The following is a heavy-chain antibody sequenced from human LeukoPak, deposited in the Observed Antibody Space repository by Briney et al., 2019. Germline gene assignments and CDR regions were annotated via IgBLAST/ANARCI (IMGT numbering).Heavy chain of an antibody. J-gene: IGHJ5*02. Sequence: GGSLRLSCAASGFTFSDYYMSWIRQAPGKGLEWVSYISSSGSTIYYADSVKGRFTISRDNAKNSLYLQMNSLRAEDTAVYYCAGDLSTAAEVNWFDPWGQGTLVTVSS. CDR3: AGDLSTAAEVNWFDP. CDR2: ISSSGSTI. V-gene: IGHV3-11*01. D-gene: IGHD6-25*01. CDR1: GFTFSDYY.